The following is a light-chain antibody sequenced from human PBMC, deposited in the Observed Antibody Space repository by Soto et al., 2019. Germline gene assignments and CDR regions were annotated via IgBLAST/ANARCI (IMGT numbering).Light chain of an antibody. Sequence: IVMTQSPDSLAVSLGERATINCKSSQSVLYRANKKNYLAWYWQKRGQPPQLLIYWASTRESGVPDRFSGSGSGTDFTLTISSLQAEDVAVYYCQQYYGTPFPFGQGTRLEIK. CDR3: QQYYGTPFP. V-gene: IGKV4-1*01. CDR1: QSVLYRANKKNY. CDR2: WAS. J-gene: IGKJ5*01.